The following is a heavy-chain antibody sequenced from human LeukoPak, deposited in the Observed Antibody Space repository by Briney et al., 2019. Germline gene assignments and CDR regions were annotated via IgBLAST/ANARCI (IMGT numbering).Heavy chain of an antibody. CDR3: ARDKVGGSMAGSNLDY. CDR1: GFTFSSYE. CDR2: ISSSGSTI. V-gene: IGHV3-48*03. D-gene: IGHD6-19*01. J-gene: IGHJ4*02. Sequence: GGSLRLSCAASGFTFSSYEMNWVRQAPGKGLEWVSYISSSGSTIYYADSVKGRFTISRDNAKNSLYLQMNSLRGEDTAVYYCARDKVGGSMAGSNLDYWGQGNLVTVSS.